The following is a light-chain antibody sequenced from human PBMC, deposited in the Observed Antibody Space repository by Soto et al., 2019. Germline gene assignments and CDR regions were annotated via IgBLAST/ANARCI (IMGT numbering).Light chain of an antibody. CDR2: DAS. CDR1: QSVSSY. J-gene: IGKJ4*01. Sequence: EIVLTQSPGTLSLFPGERATLSCRASQSVSSYLAWYQQKPGRAPRLLIYDASNRATGIPARFSGSGSGTDFTLTISSLEPEDFAVYYCQQRFTFGGGTKVDI. V-gene: IGKV3-11*01. CDR3: QQRFT.